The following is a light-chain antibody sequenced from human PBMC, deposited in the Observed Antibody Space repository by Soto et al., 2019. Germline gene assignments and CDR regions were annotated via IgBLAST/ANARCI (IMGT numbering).Light chain of an antibody. J-gene: IGKJ2*01. CDR3: QESYSTPMYT. Sequence: DIPMTQSPSSLSASVGDRVTITCRASQNIHTFLNWYQQKPGKAPKLLIYAAYILYSGVPSRFSGSGSGTDFTLTISSLQPEDFATYYCQESYSTPMYTFGQGTKLEI. CDR2: AAY. V-gene: IGKV1-39*01. CDR1: QNIHTF.